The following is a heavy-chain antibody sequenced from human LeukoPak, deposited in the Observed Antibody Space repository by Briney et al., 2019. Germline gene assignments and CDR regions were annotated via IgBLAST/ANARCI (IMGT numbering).Heavy chain of an antibody. CDR3: VRGNYDNRGYSNAFDI. Sequence: PSGTPSLTCTVSGASISSSYWSWIRRPPGKRLEWIGYIYYNGNTNSNPSLKSRVTISADTSKNQFSLKLSSVTAADTAIYYCVRGNYDNRGYSNAFDIWGQGTMVTVSS. D-gene: IGHD3-22*01. V-gene: IGHV4-59*01. CDR1: GASISSSY. J-gene: IGHJ3*02. CDR2: IYYNGNT.